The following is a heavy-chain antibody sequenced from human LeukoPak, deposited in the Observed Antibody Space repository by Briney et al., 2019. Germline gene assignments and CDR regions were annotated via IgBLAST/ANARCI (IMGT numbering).Heavy chain of an antibody. Sequence: ASVKVSCKASGYTFTSYGISWVRPAPGQGLEWMGWISAYNGNTNYAQKLQGRVTMTTDTSTSTAYMELRSLRSDDTAVYYCARWGSCSGGSCYNDYWGQGTLVTVSS. CDR2: ISAYNGNT. D-gene: IGHD2-15*01. V-gene: IGHV1-18*01. CDR1: GYTFTSYG. CDR3: ARWGSCSGGSCYNDY. J-gene: IGHJ4*02.